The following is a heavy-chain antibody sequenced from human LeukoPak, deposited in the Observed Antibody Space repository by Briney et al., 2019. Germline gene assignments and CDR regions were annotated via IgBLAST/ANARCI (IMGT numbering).Heavy chain of an antibody. CDR1: GVSFSGYY. J-gene: IGHJ6*03. Sequence: SETLSLTCAVYGVSFSGYYWSWLRQPPGKGLEWIGEINHSGSTNYNPSLKSRVTISVDTSKNQFSLKLSSVTAADTAVYYCARGRKYCSSTSCYKNPGYYYYYYMDVWGKGTTVTVSS. CDR2: INHSGST. D-gene: IGHD2-2*02. CDR3: ARGRKYCSSTSCYKNPGYYYYYYMDV. V-gene: IGHV4-34*01.